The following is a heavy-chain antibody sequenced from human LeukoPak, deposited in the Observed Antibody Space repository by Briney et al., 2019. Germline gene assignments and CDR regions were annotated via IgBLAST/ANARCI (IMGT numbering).Heavy chain of an antibody. D-gene: IGHD3-16*01. CDR3: TTNGGGFNY. CDR2: LNPNSGNT. J-gene: IGHJ4*02. V-gene: IGHV1-8*01. CDR1: GYTFTSYD. Sequence: VSVKVSCKASGYTFTSYDVNWVRQAPGQGFEWMGWLNPNSGNTLYAQKFQGRVTITRDTSMRTAYMELSSLRSEDTAVYYCTTNGGGFNYWGQGTLVTVSS.